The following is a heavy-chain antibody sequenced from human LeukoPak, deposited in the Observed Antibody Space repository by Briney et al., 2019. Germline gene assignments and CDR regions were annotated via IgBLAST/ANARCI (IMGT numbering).Heavy chain of an antibody. D-gene: IGHD6-19*01. CDR2: MNPNSGNT. CDR1: GYTFTSYD. Sequence: GSVKVSCKASGYTFTSYDINWVRQATGQGLEWMGWMNPNSGNTGYAQKFQGRVTMTRNTSISTAYMELSSLRSEDTAVYYCARVWSPGSGWYYYYGMDVWGQGTTVTVSS. CDR3: ARVWSPGSGWYYYYGMDV. J-gene: IGHJ6*02. V-gene: IGHV1-8*01.